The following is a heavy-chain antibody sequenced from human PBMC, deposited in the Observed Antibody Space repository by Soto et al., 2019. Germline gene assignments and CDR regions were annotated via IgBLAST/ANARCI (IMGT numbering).Heavy chain of an antibody. CDR2: IYYSGST. D-gene: IGHD4-17*01. CDR1: GGSISSGDYY. V-gene: IGHV4-30-4*01. CDR3: ARAGSTVTTWYNWFDP. Sequence: QVQLQESGPGLVKPSQTLSLTCTVSGGSISSGDYYWSWIRQPPGKGLEWIGYIYYSGSTYYNPSLKSRVNISVDTSKNQFSLKLSAVTAADTAVYYCARAGSTVTTWYNWFDPWGQGTLVTVSS. J-gene: IGHJ5*02.